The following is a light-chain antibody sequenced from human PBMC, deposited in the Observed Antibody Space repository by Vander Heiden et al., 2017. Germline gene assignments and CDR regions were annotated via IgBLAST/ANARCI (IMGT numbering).Light chain of an antibody. Sequence: QSFLTQPPSASGTPGQRVPIPCSGGSSNIGSNTVHWYQQFPGTAPKLLIFSSNQRASGVPDRFSASKSGTSASLAVSGFQSEDEANYYCAAWDDSLNGWVFGGGTTLTVL. CDR2: SSN. CDR1: SSNIGSNT. J-gene: IGLJ3*02. V-gene: IGLV1-44*01. CDR3: AAWDDSLNGWV.